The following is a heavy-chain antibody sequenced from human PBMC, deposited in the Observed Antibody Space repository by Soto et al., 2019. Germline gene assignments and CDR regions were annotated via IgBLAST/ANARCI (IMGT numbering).Heavy chain of an antibody. CDR3: ARLYSSSWEFDP. CDR1: GGSISSYY. D-gene: IGHD6-6*01. Sequence: SETLSLTCTVSGGSISSYYWSWIRQPPGKGLEWIGYIYYSGSTNYNPSLKSRVTISVDTSKNQFSLKLSSVTAADTAVYYCARLYSSSWEFDPWGQGTLVTVSS. J-gene: IGHJ5*02. CDR2: IYYSGST. V-gene: IGHV4-59*01.